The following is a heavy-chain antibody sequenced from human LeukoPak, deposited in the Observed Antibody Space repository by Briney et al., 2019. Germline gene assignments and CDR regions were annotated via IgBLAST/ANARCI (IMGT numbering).Heavy chain of an antibody. D-gene: IGHD4-17*01. V-gene: IGHV3-9*03. Sequence: GGSLRLSCAASGFTFDDYAMHWVRQAPGKGLEWVSGISWNSGSIGYADSVKGRFTISRDNAKNSLYLQMNSLRAEDMALYYCAKDLSRRVTVTRAFDYWGQGTLLTVSS. CDR2: ISWNSGSI. CDR3: AKDLSRRVTVTRAFDY. CDR1: GFTFDDYA. J-gene: IGHJ4*02.